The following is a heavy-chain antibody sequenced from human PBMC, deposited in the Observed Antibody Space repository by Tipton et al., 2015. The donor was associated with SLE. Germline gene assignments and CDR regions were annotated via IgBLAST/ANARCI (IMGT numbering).Heavy chain of an antibody. CDR3: ARHYGDYDFLDY. CDR1: GGSISSSSYY. V-gene: IGHV4-39*07. CDR2: IYYSGST. J-gene: IGHJ4*02. Sequence: TLPLTCTVSGGSISSSSYYWGWIRQPPGKGLEWIGSIYYSGSTYYNPSLKSRVTISVDTSKNQFSLKLSSVTAADTAVYYCARHYGDYDFLDYWGQGTLVTVSS. D-gene: IGHD3-3*01.